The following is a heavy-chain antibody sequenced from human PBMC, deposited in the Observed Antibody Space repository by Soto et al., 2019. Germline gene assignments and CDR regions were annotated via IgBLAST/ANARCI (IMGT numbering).Heavy chain of an antibody. J-gene: IGHJ6*02. Sequence: EVQLVESGGGLVQPGGSLRLSCAASGFTFSSYDMHCVRQATGKGLEWVSAIGTAGDTYYPGSVKGRFTISRENAKNSLYLQMNSLRAEDTAVYYCARLTVTPYYYYGMDGWGQGTTVTVSS. CDR2: IGTAGDT. D-gene: IGHD4-4*01. CDR1: GFTFSSYD. CDR3: ARLTVTPYYYYGMDG. V-gene: IGHV3-13*01.